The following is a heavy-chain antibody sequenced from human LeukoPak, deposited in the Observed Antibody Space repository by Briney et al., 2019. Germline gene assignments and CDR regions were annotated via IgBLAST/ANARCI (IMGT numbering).Heavy chain of an antibody. CDR2: IRYDGSNK. CDR1: GFTFSSYG. V-gene: IGHV3-30*02. Sequence: GGSLRLSCAASGFTFSSYGMHWVRQAPGKGLEWVAFIRYDGSNKYYADSVKGRFTISRDNSKNTLYLQMNSLRAEDTAVYYCANALAYCGGDCYPHPPFDYWGQGTLVTVSS. J-gene: IGHJ4*02. D-gene: IGHD2-21*02. CDR3: ANALAYCGGDCYPHPPFDY.